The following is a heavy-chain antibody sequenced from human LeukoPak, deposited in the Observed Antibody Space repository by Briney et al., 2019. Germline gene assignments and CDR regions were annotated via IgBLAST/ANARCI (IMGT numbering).Heavy chain of an antibody. CDR1: GGTFSSYA. CDR3: ARHSDCSDGSCHDSDAFDL. J-gene: IGHJ3*01. D-gene: IGHD2-15*01. V-gene: IGHV1-69*04. CDR2: IIPILGIA. Sequence: SVKVSCKASGGTFSSYAISWVRQAPGQGLEWMGRIIPILGIANYAQNFQGRVTITADKSTSTAYMELRSLKASDTAMYYCARHSDCSDGSCHDSDAFDLWGQGTMVTVSS.